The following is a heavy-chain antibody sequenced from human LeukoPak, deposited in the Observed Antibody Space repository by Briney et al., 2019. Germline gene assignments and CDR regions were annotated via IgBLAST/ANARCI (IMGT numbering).Heavy chain of an antibody. CDR1: GYTFTSYD. D-gene: IGHD6-6*01. Sequence: GASVKVSCKASGYTFTSYDINWVRQATGQGLEWMGWMNPNSGNTGYAQKFQGRVTMTRNTSISTAYMELSSLRPEDTAVYYCARGVEYSSSYPFDYWGQGTLVTVSS. CDR3: ARGVEYSSSYPFDY. V-gene: IGHV1-8*01. CDR2: MNPNSGNT. J-gene: IGHJ4*02.